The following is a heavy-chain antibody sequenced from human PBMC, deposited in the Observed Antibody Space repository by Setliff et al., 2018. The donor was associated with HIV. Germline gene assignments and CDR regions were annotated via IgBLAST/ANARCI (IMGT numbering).Heavy chain of an antibody. V-gene: IGHV4-4*09. CDR1: GGSFSDYY. CDR3: ARRIDNSGSLPAKNWFDT. Sequence: PSETLSLTCTVSGGSFSDYYRSWIRQPPGKGLEWIGYIYTSGSTNYNPSPQSRVSISIDTSKNQFSLKLSSVTAADTAVYYCARRIDNSGSLPAKNWFDTWGQGRLVTVSS. CDR2: IYTSGST. J-gene: IGHJ5*02. D-gene: IGHD3-10*01.